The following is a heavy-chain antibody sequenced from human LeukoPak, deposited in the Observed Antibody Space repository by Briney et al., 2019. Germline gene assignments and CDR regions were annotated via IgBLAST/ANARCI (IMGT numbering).Heavy chain of an antibody. V-gene: IGHV3-23*01. CDR1: GFTFSSFT. D-gene: IGHD3-16*01. Sequence: GGSLRLSCAASGFTFSSFTMTWVSQAPGKGLEWVSAIGGRGGSTYYADSLEGRFTIAGDNSKDMVYLQMNSLKVEDTANYYCGKEGGAWGQGTKVTVSS. J-gene: IGHJ5*02. CDR3: GKEGGA. CDR2: IGGRGGST.